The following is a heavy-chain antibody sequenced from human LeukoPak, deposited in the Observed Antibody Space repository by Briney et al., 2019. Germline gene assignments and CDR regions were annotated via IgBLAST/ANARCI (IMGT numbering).Heavy chain of an antibody. V-gene: IGHV3-53*01. CDR3: AKGRYCSAGSCYGWHAFDI. D-gene: IGHD2-15*01. CDR2: IYSGGST. J-gene: IGHJ3*02. Sequence: PGGSLRLSCAASGFTVSSNYMSWVRQAPGKGLEWVSVIYSGGSTYYAEFVKGRFTISRDNSKNTLYLQMNSLRAEDTAAHYCAKGRYCSAGSCYGWHAFDIWGQGTMVTVSS. CDR1: GFTVSSNY.